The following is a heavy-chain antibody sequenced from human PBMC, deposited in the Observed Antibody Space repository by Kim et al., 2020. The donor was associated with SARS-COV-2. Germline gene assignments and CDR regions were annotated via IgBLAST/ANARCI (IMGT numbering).Heavy chain of an antibody. CDR1: GYSIRTHHY. CDR3: ARHNFMDV. CDR2: IYHTGET. V-gene: IGHV4-38-2*02. J-gene: IGHJ6*02. Sequence: SETLSLTCSVSGYSIRTHHYWGWIRQPPGKGLECIGSIYHTGETFYNSSLTSRVTVSVDTSKNQFSLRLSSVTAADTAVYYCARHNFMDVWGQGTTVTVSS.